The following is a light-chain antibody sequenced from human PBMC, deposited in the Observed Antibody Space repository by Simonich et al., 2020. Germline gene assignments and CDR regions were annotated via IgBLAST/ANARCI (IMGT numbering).Light chain of an antibody. V-gene: IGKV4-1*01. CDR1: QSVLYSSNNKNY. J-gene: IGKJ1*01. CDR2: WGS. CDR3: QQYYSTPLT. Sequence: DIVMTQSPDSLAVSLGERATINCKSSQSVLYSSNNKNYLAWYQQKPGQPPKLLIYWGSTREAGFPDRFSGSGSGTDFTLTISSLQAEDVAVYYCQQYYSTPLTFGQGTKVEIK.